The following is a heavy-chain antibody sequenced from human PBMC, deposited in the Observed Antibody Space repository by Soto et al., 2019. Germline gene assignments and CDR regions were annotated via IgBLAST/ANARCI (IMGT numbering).Heavy chain of an antibody. V-gene: IGHV3-33*01. J-gene: IGHJ4*02. Sequence: QVQLVESGGGVVQPGRSLRLSCAASGFTFSSYGMHWVRQAPGKGLEWVAVIWYDGSNKYYADSVKGRFTISRDNSKNTLYLQMNSLRAEDTAVYYCARDNSDSTYYFDYWGQGTLVTVSS. CDR1: GFTFSSYG. CDR3: ARDNSDSTYYFDY. D-gene: IGHD2-2*01. CDR2: IWYDGSNK.